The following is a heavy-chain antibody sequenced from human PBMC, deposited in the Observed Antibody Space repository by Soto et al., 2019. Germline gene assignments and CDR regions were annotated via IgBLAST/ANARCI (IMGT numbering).Heavy chain of an antibody. J-gene: IGHJ4*02. CDR1: GYTFSHYY. Sequence: LRLSCAVSGYTFSHYYMSWIRQAPGKGLEWISYISNSGTTIYYADSVKGRFTVSRDNTNNSLFLQMNNLRVEDTAVYYCARGPSGYWGRGTLVTVSS. CDR3: ARGPSGY. V-gene: IGHV3-11*01. CDR2: ISNSGTTI. D-gene: IGHD6-25*01.